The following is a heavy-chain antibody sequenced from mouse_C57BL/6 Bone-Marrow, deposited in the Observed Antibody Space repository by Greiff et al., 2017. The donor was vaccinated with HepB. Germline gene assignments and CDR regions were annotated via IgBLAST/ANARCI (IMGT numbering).Heavy chain of an antibody. CDR3: ANTVSPYYYAMDY. CDR1: GYTFTSYG. D-gene: IGHD1-1*01. V-gene: IGHV1-58*01. Sequence: EVKVVESGAELVRPGSSVKMSCKTSGYTFTSYGINWVKQRPGQGLEWIGYIYIGNGYTEYNEKFKGKATLTSDTSSSTAYMQLSSLTSEDSAIYFCANTVSPYYYAMDYWGQGTSVTVSS. CDR2: IYIGNGYT. J-gene: IGHJ4*01.